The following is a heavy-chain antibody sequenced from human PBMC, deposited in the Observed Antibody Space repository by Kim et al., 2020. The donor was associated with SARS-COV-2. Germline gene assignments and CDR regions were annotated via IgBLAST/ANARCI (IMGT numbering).Heavy chain of an antibody. Sequence: GGSLRLSCAASGFIFKNYVMSWVRQAPGKGLEWVSGIGVSGSRTEYADSVKGRFTISRDNSKNTLDLQMKSLRVEDTAVYYCAKGAYSSSIDAWGRGTFVTVSS. CDR3: AKGAYSSSIDA. D-gene: IGHD6-6*01. CDR1: GFIFKNYV. CDR2: IGVSGSRT. J-gene: IGHJ5*02. V-gene: IGHV3-23*01.